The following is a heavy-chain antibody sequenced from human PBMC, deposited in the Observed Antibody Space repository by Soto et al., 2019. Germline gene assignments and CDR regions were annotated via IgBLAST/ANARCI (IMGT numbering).Heavy chain of an antibody. CDR2: IYPGDSDT. CDR1: GYTFTNYW. J-gene: IGHJ4*02. Sequence: SLKISCRVSGYTFTNYWIAWVRQMPGKGLEWMGIIYPGDSDTRYSPSFQGQVTISVDKSINTASLQWSSLKASDSATYYCARVWERATVAACDYWGQGTLVTVSS. V-gene: IGHV5-51*01. D-gene: IGHD6-13*01. CDR3: ARVWERATVAACDY.